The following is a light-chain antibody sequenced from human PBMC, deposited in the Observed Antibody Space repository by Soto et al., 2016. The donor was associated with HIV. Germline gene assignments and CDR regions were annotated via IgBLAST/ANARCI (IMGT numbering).Light chain of an antibody. CDR3: QQSYSNPSLT. CDR1: QSINSW. Sequence: DIQMTQSPSTLSASVGDRVTITCRASQSINSWLAWYQQKAGKAPKLLIYKASSLESGVPSRFSGSGSGTEFTLTISSLQPDDFATYYCQQSYSNPSLTFGGGTKVEIK. CDR2: KAS. V-gene: IGKV1-5*03. J-gene: IGKJ4*01.